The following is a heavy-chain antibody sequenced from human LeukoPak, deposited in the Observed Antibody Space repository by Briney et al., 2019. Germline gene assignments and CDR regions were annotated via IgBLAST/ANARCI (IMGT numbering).Heavy chain of an antibody. D-gene: IGHD3-10*01. J-gene: IGHJ4*02. CDR1: GYSITSYW. CDR3: ARHDGSGSYFDY. Sequence: GESLKISCKGSGYSITSYWNGWGRQMAGRGVEWMGIIFPGDSDTTYSPSFQGQVTISADKSISTAYLQWSSLKASDTAIYYCARHDGSGSYFDYWGQGTLVTVSS. V-gene: IGHV5-51*01. CDR2: IFPGDSDT.